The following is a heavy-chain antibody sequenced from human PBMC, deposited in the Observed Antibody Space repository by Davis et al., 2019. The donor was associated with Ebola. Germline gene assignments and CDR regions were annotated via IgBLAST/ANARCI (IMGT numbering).Heavy chain of an antibody. CDR1: GGSINTNTYY. CDR3: ARGVVLRRGMDV. CDR2: ISYSGST. D-gene: IGHD3-10*01. J-gene: IGHJ6*02. Sequence: MPGGSLRLSCSVSGGSINTNTYYGVWIRQPPGKGLEWIGTISYSGSTYYNPSLKSRPTMSIDTSRNEFSLTLTFVTAADTAVYYCARGVVLRRGMDVWGQGTTVTVSS. V-gene: IGHV4-39*01.